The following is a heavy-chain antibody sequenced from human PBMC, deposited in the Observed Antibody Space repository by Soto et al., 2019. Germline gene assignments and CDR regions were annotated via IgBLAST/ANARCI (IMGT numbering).Heavy chain of an antibody. CDR2: ISDSGNT. Sequence: QEQLQESGPGLVKPSETLSLTCTVSGGSIDHYYWSWIRNPPGKGLEWIGQISDSGNTKYNPSLRSRVTISVDTSKNQFSLKVTSVTAADTAIYYCARDSSSWFPDHDIDIWGQGATVVVSS. V-gene: IGHV4-59*01. CDR1: GGSIDHYY. J-gene: IGHJ6*02. D-gene: IGHD3-10*01. CDR3: ARDSSSWFPDHDIDI.